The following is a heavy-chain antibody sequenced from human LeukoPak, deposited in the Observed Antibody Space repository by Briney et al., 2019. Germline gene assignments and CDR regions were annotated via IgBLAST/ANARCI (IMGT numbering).Heavy chain of an antibody. CDR2: IYYSGST. Sequence: SETLSLTCTVSGGSISSSSYYWSWIRQPPGKGLEWIGYIYYSGSTNYNPSLKSRVTISVDTSKIHFSLKLSSVTAADTAIYYCAGPGGDSSGYYSPYWYFDLWGRGTLVTVSS. J-gene: IGHJ2*01. D-gene: IGHD3-22*01. V-gene: IGHV4-61*03. CDR1: GGSISSSSYY. CDR3: AGPGGDSSGYYSPYWYFDL.